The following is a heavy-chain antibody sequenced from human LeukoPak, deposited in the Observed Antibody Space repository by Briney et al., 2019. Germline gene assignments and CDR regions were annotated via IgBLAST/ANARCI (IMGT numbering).Heavy chain of an antibody. CDR3: ASQIAAAGAFDI. CDR1: GFTFSSYS. D-gene: IGHD6-13*01. J-gene: IGHJ3*02. CDR2: ISSSSSYI. V-gene: IGHV3-21*01. Sequence: GGSLRLSCAASGFTFSSYSMNWVRQAPGKGLEWVSSISSSSSYIYYADSVKGRFTISGDNAKNSLYLQMNSLRAEDTAVYYCASQIAAAGAFDIWGQGTMVTVSS.